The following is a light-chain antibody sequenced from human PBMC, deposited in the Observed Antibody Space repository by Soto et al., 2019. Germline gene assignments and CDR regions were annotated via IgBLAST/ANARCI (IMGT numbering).Light chain of an antibody. Sequence: QSVLTQPASVSGSPGQSITISCTGTSSDVGSYNLVSWYQQHPGKAPKLMIYEGFKRPSGVSDRFSGSNSGNTASLTISGLQAEDEADYYCCSFAGTSTLFGTGTKLTVL. CDR2: EGF. CDR3: CSFAGTSTL. J-gene: IGLJ1*01. CDR1: SSDVGSYNL. V-gene: IGLV2-23*01.